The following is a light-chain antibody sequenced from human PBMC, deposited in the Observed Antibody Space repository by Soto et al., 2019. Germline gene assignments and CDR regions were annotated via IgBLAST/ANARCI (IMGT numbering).Light chain of an antibody. V-gene: IGKV1-5*03. J-gene: IGKJ2*01. CDR2: KAT. CDR3: QQYNDFQYS. CDR1: QNIGSW. Sequence: DIQMTQSPSTLSASVGDGVTITCWASQNIGSWLAWYQQKPGEAPKLLISKATNLQSGVPSRFSGSGSGTDFSLTISSLQPVDSATYFCQQYNDFQYSFGPGTKLDI.